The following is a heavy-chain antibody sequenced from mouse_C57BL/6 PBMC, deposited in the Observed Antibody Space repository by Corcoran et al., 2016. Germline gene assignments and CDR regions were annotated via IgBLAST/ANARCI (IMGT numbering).Heavy chain of an antibody. V-gene: IGHV1-76*01. Sequence: QVQLKQSGAELVRPGASVKLSCKASGYTFTDYYINWVKQRSGQGLEWIARIYPGSGNTYYNEKFKGKATLTAEKSSSTAYMQLSSLTSEDSAVYFCARESNYFDYWGQGTTLTFSS. CDR1: GYTFTDYY. CDR3: ARESNYFDY. CDR2: IYPGSGNT. J-gene: IGHJ2*01.